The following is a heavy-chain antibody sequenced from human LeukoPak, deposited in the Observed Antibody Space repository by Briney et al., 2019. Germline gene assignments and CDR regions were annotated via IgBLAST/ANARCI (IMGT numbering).Heavy chain of an antibody. J-gene: IGHJ4*02. CDR2: ISGSGGIT. CDR3: AKDRLGYCSGGSCYGLFDF. D-gene: IGHD2-15*01. Sequence: GGSLRLSCAASGFTFSSCAMSWVRQAPGKGLEWVSGISGSGGITYYADSVKGRFTISRDNSKNTLYLQMNSLRAEVTAVYYCAKDRLGYCSGGSCYGLFDFWGQGTLVTVSS. CDR1: GFTFSSCA. V-gene: IGHV3-23*01.